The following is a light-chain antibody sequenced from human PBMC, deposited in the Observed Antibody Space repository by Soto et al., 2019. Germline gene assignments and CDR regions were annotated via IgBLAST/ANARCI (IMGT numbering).Light chain of an antibody. CDR3: AAWDDSLNAWV. Sequence: QSAVTQPPSASGTPGQRVTISCSGSSSNIGSNTVNWYQQLPGTAPKLLIYSNDQRPSGVPDRFSGSKSGTSASLAISGLQSEDDTDYYCAAWDDSLNAWVFGGGTKLTVL. CDR1: SSNIGSNT. J-gene: IGLJ3*02. CDR2: SND. V-gene: IGLV1-44*01.